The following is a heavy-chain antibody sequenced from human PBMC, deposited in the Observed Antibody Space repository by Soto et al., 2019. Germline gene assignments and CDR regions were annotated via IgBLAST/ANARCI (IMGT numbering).Heavy chain of an antibody. CDR1: GSPISSYY. Sequence: SETLSLTCTVSGSPISSYYWSWFRQPPGQGLEWVGYIYYTGTTTYNPSLKSRVTVSVDTSKSQFSLNLRSVTAADTAVYYCARGRAIWGQGTLVTVSS. J-gene: IGHJ4*02. CDR2: IYYTGTT. CDR3: ARGRAI. V-gene: IGHV4-59*08.